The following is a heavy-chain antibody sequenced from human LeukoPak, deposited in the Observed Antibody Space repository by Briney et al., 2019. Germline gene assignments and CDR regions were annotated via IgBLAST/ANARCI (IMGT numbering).Heavy chain of an antibody. CDR1: GGSISSGDYY. CDR2: IYYSGST. CDR3: ARVSDYGGTGYFDY. D-gene: IGHD4-23*01. J-gene: IGHJ4*02. V-gene: IGHV4-30-4*01. Sequence: SETLSLTCTVSGGSISSGDYYWSWIRQPPGKGLEWIGYIYYSGSTYYNPSLKSRVTISVDTSKNQFSLKLSFVTAADTAVYYCARVSDYGGTGYFDYWGQGTLVTVSS.